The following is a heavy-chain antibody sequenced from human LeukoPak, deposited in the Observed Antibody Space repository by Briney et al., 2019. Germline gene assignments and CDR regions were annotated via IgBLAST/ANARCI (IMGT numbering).Heavy chain of an antibody. V-gene: IGHV3-53*01. CDR3: ARSGYYDSRGDWFDP. J-gene: IGHJ5*02. CDR2: IYSGGST. CDR1: GFTASSNY. D-gene: IGHD3-22*01. Sequence: PGGSLRLSCAASGFTASSNYMSWVRQAPGKGLEWVSVIYSGGSTYYADSVKGRFTISRDNSKNTLYLQMNSLRAEDTAVYYCARSGYYDSRGDWFDPWGQGTLVTVSS.